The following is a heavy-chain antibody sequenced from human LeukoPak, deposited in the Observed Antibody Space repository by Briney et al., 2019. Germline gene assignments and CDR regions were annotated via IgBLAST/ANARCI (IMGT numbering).Heavy chain of an antibody. V-gene: IGHV4-4*07. Sequence: SETLSLTCTVSGGSISSYYWSWIRQPAGKGLEWIGRIYTSGSTNYNPSLKSRVTMSVDTSKNQFSLKLGSVTAADTAVYYCARDVRYFDWLTYNWFDPWGQGTLVTVSS. J-gene: IGHJ5*02. CDR2: IYTSGST. D-gene: IGHD3-9*01. CDR1: GGSISSYY. CDR3: ARDVRYFDWLTYNWFDP.